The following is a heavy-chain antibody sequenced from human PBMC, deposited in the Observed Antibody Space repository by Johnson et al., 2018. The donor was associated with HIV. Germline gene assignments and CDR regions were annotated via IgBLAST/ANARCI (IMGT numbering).Heavy chain of an antibody. D-gene: IGHD6-13*01. Sequence: QMQLVESGGGVVQPGRSLRLSCAASGFTFGSYAMHWVRQAPGKGLEWVALISFDGGTKYYADSVKGRFIISRDNSKNALYLQMHSLTAEDTALYYCARDQSSSWPGDAFDIWGQGTLVTVSS. J-gene: IGHJ3*02. CDR1: GFTFGSYA. V-gene: IGHV3-30*14. CDR3: ARDQSSSWPGDAFDI. CDR2: ISFDGGTK.